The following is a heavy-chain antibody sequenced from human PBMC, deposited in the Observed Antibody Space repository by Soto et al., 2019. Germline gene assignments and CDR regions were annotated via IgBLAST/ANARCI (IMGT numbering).Heavy chain of an antibody. J-gene: IGHJ6*02. Sequence: SETLSLTCTVSGGSISSGDYYWSWIRQPPGKGLEWIGYIYYSGSTYYNPSLKSRVTISVDTSKNQFSLKLSSVTAADTAVYYCARERGTTVTTYYYYGMDVWGQGTTVTVSS. CDR2: IYYSGST. CDR1: GGSISSGDYY. D-gene: IGHD4-17*01. V-gene: IGHV4-30-4*01. CDR3: ARERGTTVTTYYYYGMDV.